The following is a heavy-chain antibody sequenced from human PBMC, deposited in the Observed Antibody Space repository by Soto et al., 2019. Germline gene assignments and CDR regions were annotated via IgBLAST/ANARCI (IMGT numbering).Heavy chain of an antibody. CDR2: IDNGGSGT. D-gene: IGHD1-26*01. CDR3: ARGRSGVPYGMDV. CDR1: RFTFSSYW. V-gene: IGHV3-74*01. Sequence: EVQLVESGGSLVQPGGSLRLSCAASRFTFSSYWMNWVRQAPGKGLVWVSRIDNGGSGTSYADSVKDRFTISRDNAKNTLYLQMNSLRAEDTAVYLCARGRSGVPYGMDVWGQGTTVTVSS. J-gene: IGHJ6*02.